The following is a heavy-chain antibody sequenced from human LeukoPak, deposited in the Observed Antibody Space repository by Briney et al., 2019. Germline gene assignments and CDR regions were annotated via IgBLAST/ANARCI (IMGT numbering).Heavy chain of an antibody. V-gene: IGHV3-48*02. J-gene: IGHJ4*02. CDR1: GFTFSSYS. D-gene: IGHD5-18*01. CDR2: ISYTSSTI. CDR3: ARARGYSYGLGGDY. Sequence: PGGSLRLSCAASGFTFSSYSMNWVRQAPGQERKWVSYISYTSSTIYYADSVKGRFTISRDNAKNSLYLQMNSLRDEDTAVYYCARARGYSYGLGGDYWGQGTLVTVSS.